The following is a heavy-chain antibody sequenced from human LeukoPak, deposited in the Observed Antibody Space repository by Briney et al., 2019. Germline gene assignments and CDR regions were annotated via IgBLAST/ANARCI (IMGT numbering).Heavy chain of an antibody. CDR1: GFMFSVCY. D-gene: IGHD2-2*01. V-gene: IGHV3-11*06. CDR3: ARDRFGYGRGTSGFDD. J-gene: IGHJ4*02. CDR2: ISSSSSYT. Sequence: GGSLRLSCAGSGFMFSVCYMNWIRQAPGKGLEWVSFISSSSSYTNYSDSVTGRFTISRDNAKNSLYLQMNSLRVEDTAVYYCARDRFGYGRGTSGFDDWGQGTLVTVSS.